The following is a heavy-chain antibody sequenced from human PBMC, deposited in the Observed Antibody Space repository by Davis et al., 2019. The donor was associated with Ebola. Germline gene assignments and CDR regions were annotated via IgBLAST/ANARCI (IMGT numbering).Heavy chain of an antibody. CDR2: ISYDGSNK. V-gene: IGHV3-30*04. CDR3: TTVTDYGMDV. D-gene: IGHD1-14*01. CDR1: GFTFSSYA. J-gene: IGHJ6*02. Sequence: GGSLRLSCAASGFTFSSYAMHWVRQAPGKGLEWVAVISYDGSNKYYADSVKGRFTISRDNSKNTLYLQMNSLKTEDTAVYYCTTVTDYGMDVWGQGTTVTVSS.